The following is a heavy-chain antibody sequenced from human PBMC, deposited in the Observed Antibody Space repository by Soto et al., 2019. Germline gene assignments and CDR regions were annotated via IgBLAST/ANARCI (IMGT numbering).Heavy chain of an antibody. J-gene: IGHJ5*01. D-gene: IGHD6-6*01. CDR3: ARRYSASSWFDY. CDR2: ISTYNGAT. Sequence: GASVKVSCKASGYTFSTNGVTWVRQAPGQGLEWMGWISTYNGATNYAQKFQGRVTMTTDPSTSTAYMELRSLRSDDTAVYYCARRYSASSWFDYWGQGTLVTVSS. V-gene: IGHV1-18*01. CDR1: GYTFSTNG.